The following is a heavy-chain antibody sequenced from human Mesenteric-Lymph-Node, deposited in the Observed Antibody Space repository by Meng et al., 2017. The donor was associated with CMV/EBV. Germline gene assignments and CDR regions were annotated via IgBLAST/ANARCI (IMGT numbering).Heavy chain of an antibody. CDR3: AKRAAAGIDY. Sequence: GESLKISCAASGFTFSSYGMHWVRQAPGKGLEWVAFIRYDGSNKYYADSVKGRFTISRDNSKNTLYLQMNSLRAEDTAVYYCAKRAAAGIDYWGQGTLVTVSS. CDR2: IRYDGSNK. J-gene: IGHJ4*02. D-gene: IGHD6-13*01. CDR1: GFTFSSYG. V-gene: IGHV3-30*02.